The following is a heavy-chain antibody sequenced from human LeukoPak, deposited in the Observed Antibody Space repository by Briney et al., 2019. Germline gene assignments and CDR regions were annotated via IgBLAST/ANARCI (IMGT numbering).Heavy chain of an antibody. J-gene: IGHJ4*02. D-gene: IGHD3-3*01. CDR2: INPNSGGT. CDR1: GYTFTGYY. CDR3: AGQRITIFGVAMGAFDY. V-gene: IGHV1-2*06. Sequence: ASVKVSCQASGYTFTGYYMHWVRQAPGQGLEWMGRINPNSGGTNYAQKFQGRVTITRDTSISTAYLELSRLISDDTAVYYCAGQRITIFGVAMGAFDYLGQGTLVTVSS.